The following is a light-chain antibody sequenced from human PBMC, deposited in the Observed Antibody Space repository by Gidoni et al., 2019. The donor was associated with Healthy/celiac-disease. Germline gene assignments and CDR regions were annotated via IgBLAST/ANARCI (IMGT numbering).Light chain of an antibody. CDR1: QGISNY. J-gene: IGKJ2*01. CDR3: QKYNSAPRT. V-gene: IGKV1-27*01. CDR2: AAS. Sequence: DIQMTQSPSSLSASVGDRVTITCRAIQGISNYLAWYQQKPGKVPKLLIYAASTLQSGVPSRFSGSGSGTDFTLTISSLQPEDGATYYCQKYNSAPRTFGQGTKLEIK.